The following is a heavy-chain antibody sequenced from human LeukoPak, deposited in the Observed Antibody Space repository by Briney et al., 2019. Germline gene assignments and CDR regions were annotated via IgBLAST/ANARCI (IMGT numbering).Heavy chain of an antibody. J-gene: IGHJ5*02. V-gene: IGHV3-23*01. CDR3: AEDPMIVVVITFFDP. Sequence: GGSLRLSCAASGFTFSSYAMSWVRQAPGKGLEWVSSISGSGDTTYYADSVKGRFTISRDNSKNTLYLQMNSLRAEDTAVYYCAEDPMIVVVITFFDPWGQGTLVTVSS. D-gene: IGHD3-22*01. CDR1: GFTFSSYA. CDR2: ISGSGDTT.